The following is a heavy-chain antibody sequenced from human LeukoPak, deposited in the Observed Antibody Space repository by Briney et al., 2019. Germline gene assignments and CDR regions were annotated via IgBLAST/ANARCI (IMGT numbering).Heavy chain of an antibody. CDR2: INSDGSTT. J-gene: IGHJ4*02. Sequence: GGSLRLFCGASGFTFSSDWMHWVRQAPGKGLVWISRINSDGSTTSYADSVKGRFTISRDNAKNTLYLQMNSLRAEDTAVYYCARGNYYGQDYWGQGTLVTVSS. CDR1: GFTFSSDW. D-gene: IGHD3-10*01. V-gene: IGHV3-74*01. CDR3: ARGNYYGQDY.